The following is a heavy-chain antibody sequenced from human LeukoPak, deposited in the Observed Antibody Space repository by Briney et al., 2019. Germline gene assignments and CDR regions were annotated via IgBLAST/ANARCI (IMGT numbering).Heavy chain of an antibody. CDR2: IYYSGST. D-gene: IGHD3-3*01. CDR3: ARGPYYDFWSGYHAGWYFDY. Sequence: XPXGXXXEWIGYIYYSGSTNYNPSLKSRVTISVETSKNKFSLKLSSVTAADTAVYYCARGPYYDFWSGYHAGWYFDYWGQGTLVTVSS. V-gene: IGHV4-59*01. J-gene: IGHJ4*02.